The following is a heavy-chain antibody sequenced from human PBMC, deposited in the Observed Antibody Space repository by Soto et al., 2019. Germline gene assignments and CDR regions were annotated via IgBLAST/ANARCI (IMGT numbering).Heavy chain of an antibody. D-gene: IGHD1-1*01. CDR2: ISFDGNKK. V-gene: IGHV3-30*18. J-gene: IGHJ6*02. CDR3: AKSFFTFPLEQRDYYGVDV. CDR1: GFTFSSSA. Sequence: PGGSLRLSCAASGFTFSSSAIHWVRQAPGKGLEWMAVISFDGNKKYYADSVKGRFTLSRDNSKNMVFLQMSSLRPEDTAVYYCAKSFFTFPLEQRDYYGVDVWGQGTTVTVSS.